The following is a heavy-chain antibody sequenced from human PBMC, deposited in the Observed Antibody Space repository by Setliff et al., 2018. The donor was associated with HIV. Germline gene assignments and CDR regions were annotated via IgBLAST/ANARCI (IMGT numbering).Heavy chain of an antibody. CDR3: ARDQTGVAAAAFGGGSAWSDEGFDI. CDR1: GGTLSNYV. J-gene: IGHJ3*02. CDR2: IIPMYNIP. Sequence: SVKVSCKTSGGTLSNYVITWVRQAPGQGLEWTGMIIPMYNIPAYAQKFQGRVTFTADGSTSTAYMELSSLSSEDTAVYYCARDQTGVAAAAFGGGSAWSDEGFDIWGQGTMVTVSS. D-gene: IGHD6-13*01. V-gene: IGHV1-69*13.